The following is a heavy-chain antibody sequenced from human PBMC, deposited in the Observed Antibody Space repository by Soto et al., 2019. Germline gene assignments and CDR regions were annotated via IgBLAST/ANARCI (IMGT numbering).Heavy chain of an antibody. J-gene: IGHJ4*02. CDR1: GYTFSSYA. D-gene: IGHD7-27*01. CDR2: INAGYGNT. Sequence: ASVKVSCKASGYTFSSYAMHWVRQAPGQRLEWMGWINAGYGNTKSSQKFQDRVTISRDTSASTTYMELTSLRSEDTAVYYCARDTGDGTFDFWGQGTLVTVSS. CDR3: ARDTGDGTFDF. V-gene: IGHV1-3*01.